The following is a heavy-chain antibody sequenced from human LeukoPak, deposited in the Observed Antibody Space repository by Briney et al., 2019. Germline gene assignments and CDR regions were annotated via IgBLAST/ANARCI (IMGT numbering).Heavy chain of an antibody. V-gene: IGHV4-34*01. J-gene: IGHJ5*02. D-gene: IGHD3-22*01. CDR2: INHSGST. CDR1: GGSFSGYY. CDR3: ARTKYYYDSSGLSWFDP. Sequence: SETLSLTCAVYGGSFSGYYWSWIRQPPGKGLEWIGEINHSGSTNYNPSLKSRVTISVDTSKNQFSLKLSSVTAADTAVYYCARTKYYYDSSGLSWFDPWGQGTLVTVSS.